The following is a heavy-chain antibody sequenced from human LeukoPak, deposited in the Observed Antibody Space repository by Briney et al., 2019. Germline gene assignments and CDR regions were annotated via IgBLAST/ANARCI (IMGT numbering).Heavy chain of an antibody. CDR1: GGSISSGSYS. Sequence: SETQSLTCTVSGGSISSGSYSWNWIRQHPGKGLEWIGYIFYSGNIYYNPSLKSRVTISVDTSKNQFSLKLSSVTAADTAVYYCARKLGVVTAIPHFDYWGQGALVTVSS. J-gene: IGHJ4*01. V-gene: IGHV4-31*03. CDR2: IFYSGNI. CDR3: ARKLGVVTAIPHFDY. D-gene: IGHD2-21*02.